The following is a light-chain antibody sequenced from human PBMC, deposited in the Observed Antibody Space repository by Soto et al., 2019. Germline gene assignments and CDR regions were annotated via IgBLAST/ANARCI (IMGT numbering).Light chain of an antibody. CDR1: QSVNDNY. J-gene: IGKJ1*01. V-gene: IGKV3-20*01. CDR2: GAS. Sequence: EIVLTQSPGTLSLSPRERATPSCRASQSVNDNYLAWYQHKPGQAPRLLIYGASSRAPGIPDRFSGSGSGTDFTLTISRLEPEDFAIYYCQQYAASPRTFGQGTQVEVK. CDR3: QQYAASPRT.